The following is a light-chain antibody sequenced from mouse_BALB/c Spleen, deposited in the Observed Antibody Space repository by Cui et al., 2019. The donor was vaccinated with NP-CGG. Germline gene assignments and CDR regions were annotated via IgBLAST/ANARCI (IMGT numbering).Light chain of an antibody. V-gene: IGLV1*01. CDR1: TGAVTTNNF. CDR3: ALWYSNHWV. Sequence: QTVVTEVCALTTSPGETVTLTCRSSTGAVTTNNFANWVQEKPDHLFTGLMGGTNNRAPSVPARFSGSLIGDKAALTITGAQTEDEAIYFCALWYSNHWVFGGGTKLTVL. CDR2: GTN. J-gene: IGLJ1*01.